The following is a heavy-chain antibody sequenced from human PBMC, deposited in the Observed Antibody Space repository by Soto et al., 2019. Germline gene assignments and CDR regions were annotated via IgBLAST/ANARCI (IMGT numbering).Heavy chain of an antibody. Sequence: AESLKTSCKGSGYSFTSYWISWVRQMPVKVLEWMGRIDPSDSYTNYSPSFQVHVTISADKSISTAYLQWSSLKASDTAMYYCARHVEYYDSSGYYYGPDYWGQGTLVTVSS. V-gene: IGHV5-10-1*01. D-gene: IGHD3-22*01. CDR3: ARHVEYYDSSGYYYGPDY. J-gene: IGHJ4*02. CDR2: IDPSDSYT. CDR1: GYSFTSYW.